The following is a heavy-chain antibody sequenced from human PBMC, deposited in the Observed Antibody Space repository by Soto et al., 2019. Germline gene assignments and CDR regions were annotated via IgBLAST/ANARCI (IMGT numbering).Heavy chain of an antibody. V-gene: IGHV4-59*08. CDR2: IYYSGST. CDR3: ARSSIRDYYFDY. Sequence: SETLSLTCTVSGGSISSYYWSWIRQLPGKGLEWIGYIYYSGSTNYNPSLKSRVTISVDTSKNQFSLKLSSVTAADTAVYFCARSSIRDYYFDYWGQGTLVTVSS. D-gene: IGHD6-6*01. CDR1: GGSISSYY. J-gene: IGHJ4*02.